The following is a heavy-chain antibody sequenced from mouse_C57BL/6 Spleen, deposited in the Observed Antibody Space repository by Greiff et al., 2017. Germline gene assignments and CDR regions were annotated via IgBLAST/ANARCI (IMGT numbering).Heavy chain of an antibody. CDR1: GYTFTSYW. CDR3: ARRTNSLSYWFDY. D-gene: IGHD1-1*01. Sequence: QVQLQQSGAELAKPGASVKLSCKASGYTFTSYWMHWVKQRPGQGLEWIGYINPSSGYTKYNQKFKDKATLTADKSSSTAYMQLSSLTYEDSAVYYCARRTNSLSYWFDYWGQGTTLTVSS. V-gene: IGHV1-7*01. J-gene: IGHJ2*01. CDR2: INPSSGYT.